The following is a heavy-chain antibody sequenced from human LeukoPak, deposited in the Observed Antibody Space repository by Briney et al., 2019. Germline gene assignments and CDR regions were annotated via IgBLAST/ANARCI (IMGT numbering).Heavy chain of an antibody. CDR2: INPRGGST. D-gene: IGHD6-6*01. J-gene: IGHJ5*02. CDR3: ARDAGGPYINSSEWFDP. CDR1: GYTFTSYD. Sequence: ASVKVSCKASGYTFTSYDINWVRQATGQGLEWMGTINPRGGSTSYALKFQGRVTMTRDMSTSTVYMELSSLRSEDTAVYYCARDAGGPYINSSEWFDPWGQGTLVTVSS. V-gene: IGHV1-46*01.